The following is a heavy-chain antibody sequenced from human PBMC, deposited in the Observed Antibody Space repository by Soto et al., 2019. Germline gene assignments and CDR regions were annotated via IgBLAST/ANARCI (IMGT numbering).Heavy chain of an antibody. CDR3: ARVGYCISTSCPYYYYGMDV. CDR1: GFTVSSNY. J-gene: IGHJ6*02. CDR2: IYSGGST. Sequence: PGGSLRLSCAASGFTVSSNYMSWVRQAPGKGLEWVSVIYSGGSTYYADSVKGRFTISRDNAKNSLYLQMNSLRAEDTAVYYCARVGYCISTSCPYYYYGMDVWGQGTTVTVSS. D-gene: IGHD2-2*01. V-gene: IGHV3-53*01.